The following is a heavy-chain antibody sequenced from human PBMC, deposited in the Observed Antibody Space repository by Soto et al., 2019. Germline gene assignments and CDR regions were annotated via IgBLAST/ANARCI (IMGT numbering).Heavy chain of an antibody. D-gene: IGHD1-26*01. Sequence: TSETLSLTCTVSGGSISHYFWSWVRQPPGKGLGWIGYIYYSGSTNYNPSLKSRVTMSVDTSRNQFSLRLSSVTAADAAVYYCARAWDSGSYSFDYWGQGTLVTVSS. CDR2: IYYSGST. V-gene: IGHV4-59*01. CDR3: ARAWDSGSYSFDY. J-gene: IGHJ4*02. CDR1: GGSISHYF.